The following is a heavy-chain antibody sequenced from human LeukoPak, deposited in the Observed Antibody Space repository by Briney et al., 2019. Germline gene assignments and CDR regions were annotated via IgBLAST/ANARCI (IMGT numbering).Heavy chain of an antibody. CDR2: ISWNSGSI. D-gene: IGHD3-10*01. CDR3: ARTYYYGSGNAFDM. J-gene: IGHJ3*02. CDR1: GFTFDDYA. V-gene: IGHV3-9*01. Sequence: GRSLRLSCAASGFTFDDYAMHWVRQAPGKGLEWVSGISWNSGSIGYADSVKGRFTISRDNAKNSLYLQMNSLRAEDTAVYYCARTYYYGSGNAFDMWGQGTMVTVSS.